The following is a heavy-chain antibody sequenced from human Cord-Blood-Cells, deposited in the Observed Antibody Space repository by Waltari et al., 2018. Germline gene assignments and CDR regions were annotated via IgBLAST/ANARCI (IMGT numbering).Heavy chain of an antibody. D-gene: IGHD1-26*01. Sequence: QVQLVQSGAEVKKPGASVKVSCQVCGYTLTALSRHWVRQAPGKGLEWMGGFDPEDGETIYAQKFQGRVTMTEDTSTDTAYMELSSLRSEDTAVYYCATDLYSGSYYAFDIWGQGTMVTVSS. V-gene: IGHV1-24*01. CDR1: GYTLTALS. CDR2: FDPEDGET. J-gene: IGHJ3*02. CDR3: ATDLYSGSYYAFDI.